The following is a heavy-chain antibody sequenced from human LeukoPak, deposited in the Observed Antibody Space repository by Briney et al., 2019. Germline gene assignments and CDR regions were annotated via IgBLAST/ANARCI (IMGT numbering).Heavy chain of an antibody. D-gene: IGHD4-17*01. Sequence: RASVKVSCKASGYTFTGYYMHWVRQAPGQGLEWMGWINPNSGATNYAQKFQGRVTMTRDTSISTAYMELSRLRSDDTAVYYCARDRRGAYGDYATSYWGQGTLVTVSS. CDR2: INPNSGAT. CDR1: GYTFTGYY. V-gene: IGHV1-2*02. J-gene: IGHJ4*02. CDR3: ARDRRGAYGDYATSY.